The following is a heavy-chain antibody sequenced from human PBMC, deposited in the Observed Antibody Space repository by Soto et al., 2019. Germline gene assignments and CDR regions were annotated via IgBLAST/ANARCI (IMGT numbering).Heavy chain of an antibody. V-gene: IGHV1-46*01. J-gene: IGHJ3*02. CDR2: INPSGGST. Sequence: GASVKVSCKASGYTFTSYYMHWVRQAPGQGLEWMGIINPSGGSTSYAQKFQGRVTMTRDTSTSTVYMELSSLRSEDTAVYYCARVSNLSQQWELPSGVGAFDIWGQGTMVTVSS. D-gene: IGHD1-26*01. CDR3: ARVSNLSQQWELPSGVGAFDI. CDR1: GYTFTSYY.